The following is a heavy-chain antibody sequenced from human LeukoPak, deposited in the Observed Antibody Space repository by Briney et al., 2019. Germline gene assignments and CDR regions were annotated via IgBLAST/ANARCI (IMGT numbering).Heavy chain of an antibody. CDR2: INHSGST. CDR1: GGSFSGYY. Sequence: SETLSLTCAVYGGSFSGYYWSWIRQPPGKGLEWIGEINHSGSTNYNPSLKSRVTISVDTSKNQFSLKLSSVTAADTAVYYCARDEPEYYDILTGYPLDYWGQGTLVTVSS. J-gene: IGHJ4*02. V-gene: IGHV4-34*01. CDR3: ARDEPEYYDILTGYPLDY. D-gene: IGHD3-9*01.